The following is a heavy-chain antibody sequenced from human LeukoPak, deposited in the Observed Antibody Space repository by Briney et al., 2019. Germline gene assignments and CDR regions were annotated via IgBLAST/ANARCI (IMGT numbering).Heavy chain of an antibody. D-gene: IGHD1-26*01. V-gene: IGHV4-59*01. CDR3: AREGGSHGPPNY. J-gene: IGHJ4*02. CDR1: GGSISSYY. CDR2: IYYSGST. Sequence: PSETLSLTCTVSGGSISSYYRSWIRQPPGKGLEWIGYIYYSGSTNYNPSLKSRVTISVDTSKNQFSLKLSSVTAADTAVYYCAREGGSHGPPNYWGQGTLVTVSS.